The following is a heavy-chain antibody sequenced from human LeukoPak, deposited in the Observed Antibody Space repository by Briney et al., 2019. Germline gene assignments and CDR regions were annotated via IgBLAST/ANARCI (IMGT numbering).Heavy chain of an antibody. CDR1: GFTFSSYG. J-gene: IGHJ4*02. Sequence: GGSLRLSCAASGFTFSSYGMHWVRQAPGKGLEWVAFIQYDGSNKYYADSVKGRFTISRDNSKNTLYLQMNSLRAEDTAVYYCAKFGRPFDYWGQGTLVTVSS. D-gene: IGHD1-1*01. CDR2: IQYDGSNK. V-gene: IGHV3-30*02. CDR3: AKFGRPFDY.